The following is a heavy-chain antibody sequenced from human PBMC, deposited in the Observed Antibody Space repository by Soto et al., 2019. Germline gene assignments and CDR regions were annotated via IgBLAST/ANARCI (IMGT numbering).Heavy chain of an antibody. V-gene: IGHV3-23*01. CDR3: TAPRDEYGSGVSWFTYGMDI. D-gene: IGHD3-10*01. CDR2: LDGAGGST. CDR1: GFPFSDYA. J-gene: IGHJ6*02. Sequence: GGSLRLSCLASGFPFSDYAMTWVRHVPGRCLEWVASLDGAGGSTYYADSVRGRFTISRDNSQNTLFLQMKRLTVDDTAIYYCTAPRDEYGSGVSWFTYGMDIWGQGTTVTVSS.